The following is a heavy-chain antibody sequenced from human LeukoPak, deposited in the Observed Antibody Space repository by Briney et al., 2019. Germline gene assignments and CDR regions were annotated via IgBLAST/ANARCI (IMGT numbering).Heavy chain of an antibody. V-gene: IGHV3-23*01. Sequence: GGSLRLSCTASGFTFSRYDVSWVRQAPGKGLEWVSGISDSAGTTYYADSVKGRFSISRDNSKNTLNLQMNSLRAEDTAVYYCAKSYYYGSGGNSLTAFDIWGQGTMVTVSS. CDR1: GFTFSRYD. CDR3: AKSYYYGSGGNSLTAFDI. D-gene: IGHD3-10*01. J-gene: IGHJ3*02. CDR2: ISDSAGTT.